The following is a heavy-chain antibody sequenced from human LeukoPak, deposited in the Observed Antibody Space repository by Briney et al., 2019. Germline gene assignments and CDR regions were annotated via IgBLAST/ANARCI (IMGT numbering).Heavy chain of an antibody. CDR2: IYPGDSDT. CDR3: ARPMVREGSFLYFQH. CDR1: GYSFTSYW. Sequence: GESLKISCKGSGYSFTSYWIGWVRQMPGKGLEWMGIIYPGDSDTRYSPSFQGQVTISADKSISTAYLQWSSLKASDTAMYYCARPMVREGSFLYFQHWGQGTLVTVSS. D-gene: IGHD3-10*01. J-gene: IGHJ1*01. V-gene: IGHV5-51*01.